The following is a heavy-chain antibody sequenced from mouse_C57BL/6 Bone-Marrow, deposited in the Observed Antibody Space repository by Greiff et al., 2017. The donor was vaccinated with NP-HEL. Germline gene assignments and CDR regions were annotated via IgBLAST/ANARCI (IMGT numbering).Heavy chain of an antibody. CDR2: IDPSDSYT. D-gene: IGHD2-3*01. J-gene: IGHJ2*01. Sequence: QVQLQQPGAELVMPGASVKLSCKASGYTFTSYWMHWVKQRPGQGLEWIGEIDPSDSYTNYNQKFKGKSTLTVDKSSSTAYMQLSSLTSEDSAVYYWAIIYDGYYVPYWGQGTTLTVSS. CDR1: GYTFTSYW. CDR3: AIIYDGYYVPY. V-gene: IGHV1-69*01.